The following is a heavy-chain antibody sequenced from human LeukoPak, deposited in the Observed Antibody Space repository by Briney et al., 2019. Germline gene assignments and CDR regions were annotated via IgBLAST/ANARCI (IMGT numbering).Heavy chain of an antibody. CDR3: ARDRDSSGWYEGFDY. Sequence: GGSLRLSCAASGLTFSDYWMPWVRQAPDKGLEWVAVISYDGSNKYYADSVKGRFTISRDNSKNTLYLQMNSLRADDTAVYYCARDRDSSGWYEGFDYWGQGALVTVSS. D-gene: IGHD6-19*01. CDR2: ISYDGSNK. V-gene: IGHV3-30-3*01. J-gene: IGHJ4*02. CDR1: GLTFSDYW.